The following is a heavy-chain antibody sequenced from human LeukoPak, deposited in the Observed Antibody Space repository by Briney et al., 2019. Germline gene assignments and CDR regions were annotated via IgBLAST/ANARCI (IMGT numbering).Heavy chain of an antibody. CDR3: ARGYGYYDSSGYWY. V-gene: IGHV4-59*10. D-gene: IGHD3-22*01. J-gene: IGHJ4*02. CDR1: GGSFSGYY. CDR2: IYTSGST. Sequence: SETLSLTCAVYGGSFSGYYWSWIRQPAGKCLEWIGRIYTSGSTNYNPSLKSRVTMSVDTSKNQFSLKLSSVTAADTAVYYCARGYGYYDSSGYWYWGQGTLVTVSS.